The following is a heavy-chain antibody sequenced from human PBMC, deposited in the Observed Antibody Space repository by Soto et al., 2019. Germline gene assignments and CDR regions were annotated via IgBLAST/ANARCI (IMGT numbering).Heavy chain of an antibody. D-gene: IGHD3-3*01. J-gene: IGHJ4*02. CDR2: ISGSGGST. CDR3: AKVLTGDFWSGYYAFDH. CDR1: GFTFSSYA. Sequence: EVQLLESGGGLVQPGGSLRLSCAASGFTFSSYAMSWVRQAPGKGLEWVSAISGSGGSTYYADSVKGRFTISRDNSKKTLYLQMNSLRAEDTAVYYCAKVLTGDFWSGYYAFDHWGQGTLVTVSS. V-gene: IGHV3-23*01.